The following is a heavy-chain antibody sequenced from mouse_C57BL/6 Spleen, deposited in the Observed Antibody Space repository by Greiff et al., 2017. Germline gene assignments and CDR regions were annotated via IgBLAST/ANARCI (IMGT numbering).Heavy chain of an antibody. CDR3: ASRDWDEGNGFAY. D-gene: IGHD4-1*01. V-gene: IGHV2-6*01. Sequence: VKLMESGPGLVAPSQSLSITCTVSGFSLTSYGVDCVRQSPGKGLEWLGVIWGVGSSNYNSALNSRLSLSKDNSKSQFFVKMNSLQTDDTAMYYCASRDWDEGNGFAYWGQGTLVTVSA. CDR2: IWGVGSS. J-gene: IGHJ3*01. CDR1: GFSLTSYG.